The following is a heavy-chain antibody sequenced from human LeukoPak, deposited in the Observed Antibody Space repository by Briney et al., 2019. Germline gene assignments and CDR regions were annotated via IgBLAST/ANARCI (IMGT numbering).Heavy chain of an antibody. CDR2: IRFDGFNK. J-gene: IGHJ4*02. D-gene: IGHD3-22*01. Sequence: GGSLRLSCAASGFTFSNYGMHWVRQAPGKGLEWVAFIRFDGFNKYYADSVKGRFTISRDNSKTSLYLQMNSLRTEDTALYYCAKGTVVVTGPLDYWGQGTLVTVSS. CDR3: AKGTVVVTGPLDY. CDR1: GFTFSNYG. V-gene: IGHV3-30*02.